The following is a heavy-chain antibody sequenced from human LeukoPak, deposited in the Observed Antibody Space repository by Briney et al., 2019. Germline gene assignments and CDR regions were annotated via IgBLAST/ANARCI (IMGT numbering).Heavy chain of an antibody. Sequence: PGGSLRLSCAASGFTFSSYGMHWVRQAPGKGLEWVAVILYDGSNKYYADSVKGRFTISRDNSKNTLYLQMNSLRAEDTAVYYCAKDQKEWLVRRGPNWFDPWGQGTLVTVSS. J-gene: IGHJ5*02. V-gene: IGHV3-30*18. D-gene: IGHD6-19*01. CDR3: AKDQKEWLVRRGPNWFDP. CDR1: GFTFSSYG. CDR2: ILYDGSNK.